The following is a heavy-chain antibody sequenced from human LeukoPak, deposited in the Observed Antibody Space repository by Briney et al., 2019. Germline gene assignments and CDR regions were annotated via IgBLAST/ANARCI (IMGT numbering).Heavy chain of an antibody. D-gene: IGHD6-13*01. Sequence: VASVKVSCKASGGTFSSYAISWVRQAPGQGLEWMGWISAYNGNTNYAQKLQGRVTMTTDTSTSTAYMELRSLRSDDTAVYYCARDAAAAGMDVWGQGTTVTVSS. V-gene: IGHV1-18*01. CDR3: ARDAAAAGMDV. CDR1: GGTFSSYA. CDR2: ISAYNGNT. J-gene: IGHJ6*02.